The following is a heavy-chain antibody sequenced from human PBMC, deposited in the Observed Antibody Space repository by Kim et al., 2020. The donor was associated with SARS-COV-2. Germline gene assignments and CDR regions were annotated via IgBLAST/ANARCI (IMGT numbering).Heavy chain of an antibody. J-gene: IGHJ6*02. CDR2: VNSNTGDT. V-gene: IGHV1-2*06. CDR3: ARVSRLMDFYGVDV. CDR1: GYTFSAYY. D-gene: IGHD6-6*01. Sequence: ASVKVSCKASGYTFSAYYVEWVRQAPGQGLEWMGRVNSNTGDTNYAQKFQGRVTMTWDSSITTAYMDLSKPKSDDSAVYFCARVSRLMDFYGVDVWGQGTTVTVSS.